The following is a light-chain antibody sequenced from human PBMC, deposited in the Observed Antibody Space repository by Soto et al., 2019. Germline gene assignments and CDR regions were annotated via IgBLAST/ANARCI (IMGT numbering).Light chain of an antibody. J-gene: IGKJ2*01. CDR2: GAS. V-gene: IGKV3-20*01. CDR1: QSVSSSY. CDR3: QQYGSTSINT. Sequence: EIVLTQSPGTLSLSPGERATLSCRASQSVSSSYLAWYQQKPGQAPRLLIYGASSRATGIPDRFSGSGSGTDFTLTISRLEPEDFAVYYCQQYGSTSINTFGQGIKLEIK.